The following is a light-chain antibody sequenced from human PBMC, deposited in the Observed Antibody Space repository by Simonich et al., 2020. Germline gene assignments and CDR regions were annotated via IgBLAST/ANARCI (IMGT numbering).Light chain of an antibody. CDR1: QSISSW. CDR3: QQYNSYWT. J-gene: IGKJ1*01. CDR2: KAS. Sequence: DIQMTPSPSTLSASVGDRVTNTCRASQSISSWLAWYQQKPGKAPKLLIYKASILESGVPSRFSGSGSGTEFTLTISTLQPDDFATYYCQQYNSYWTFGQGTKVEIK. V-gene: IGKV1-5*03.